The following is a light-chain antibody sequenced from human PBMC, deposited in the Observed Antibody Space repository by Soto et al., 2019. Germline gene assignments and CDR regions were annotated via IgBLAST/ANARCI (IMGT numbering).Light chain of an antibody. J-gene: IGLJ3*02. Sequence: NIMLTQPHSVSESPGKTVTISCTRSSGSIASNYVQWYQQRPGSAPTTVIYEDNQRPSGVPDRFSGSIDSSSNSASLTISGLKTEDEADYYCQSYDSSKEVFGGGTKLTVL. CDR1: SGSIASNY. CDR2: EDN. CDR3: QSYDSSKEV. V-gene: IGLV6-57*03.